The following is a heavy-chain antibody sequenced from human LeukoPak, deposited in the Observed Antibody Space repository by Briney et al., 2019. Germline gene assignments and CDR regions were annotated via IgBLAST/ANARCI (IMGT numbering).Heavy chain of an antibody. CDR1: GYTFTSYD. CDR2: MNPNSGNT. D-gene: IGHD5-18*01. Sequence: ASVKVSCKASGYTFTSYDINWVRQATGQGLEWMGWMNPNSGNTGNAQKFQGRVTMTRNTSISTAYMELSSLRSEDTAVYYCARGGYSYGYHYYYGMDVWGQGTTVTVSS. J-gene: IGHJ6*02. CDR3: ARGGYSYGYHYYYGMDV. V-gene: IGHV1-8*01.